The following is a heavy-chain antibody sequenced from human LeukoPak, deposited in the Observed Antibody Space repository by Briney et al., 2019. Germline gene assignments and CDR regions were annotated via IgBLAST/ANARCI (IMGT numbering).Heavy chain of an antibody. D-gene: IGHD3-9*01. CDR2: INPNSGGT. J-gene: IGHJ4*02. V-gene: IGHV1-2*02. CDR1: GYTFTGYY. Sequence: ASVKVSCKASGYTFTGYYMHWVRQAPGQGLEWMGWINPNSGGTNYAQKFQGRVTMTRDTSISTAYMELSRLRSDDTAVCYCARDLDILTGYPEYWGQGTLVTVSS. CDR3: ARDLDILTGYPEY.